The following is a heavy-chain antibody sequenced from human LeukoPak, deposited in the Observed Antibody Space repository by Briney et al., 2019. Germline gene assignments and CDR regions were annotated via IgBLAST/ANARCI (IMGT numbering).Heavy chain of an antibody. D-gene: IGHD3-22*01. Sequence: GRSLRLSCAASGFTFSSYAMHRVRQAPGKGLEWVAVISYDGSNKYYADSVKGRFTISRDNSKNTLYLQMNSLRAEDTAVYYCARDQIRLSPIVVVTNFDYWGQGTLVTVSS. J-gene: IGHJ4*02. V-gene: IGHV3-30-3*01. CDR2: ISYDGSNK. CDR3: ARDQIRLSPIVVVTNFDY. CDR1: GFTFSSYA.